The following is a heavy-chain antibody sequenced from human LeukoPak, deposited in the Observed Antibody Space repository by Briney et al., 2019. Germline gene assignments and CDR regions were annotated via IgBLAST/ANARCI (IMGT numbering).Heavy chain of an antibody. J-gene: IGHJ4*02. CDR3: ARDLGVGIIQRGLTSVDY. V-gene: IGHV3-48*04. D-gene: IGHD5-18*01. CDR2: ISSSSSTI. Sequence: GGSLRLSCAASGLTFSSYAMSWVRQAPGKGLEWVSYISSSSSTIYYADSVKGRFTISRDNAKNSLYLQMNSLRAEDTAVYYCARDLGVGIIQRGLTSVDYWGQGTLVTVSS. CDR1: GLTFSSYA.